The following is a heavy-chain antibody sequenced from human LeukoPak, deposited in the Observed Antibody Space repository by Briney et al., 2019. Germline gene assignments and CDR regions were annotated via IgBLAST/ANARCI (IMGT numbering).Heavy chain of an antibody. D-gene: IGHD3-3*01. CDR2: ISYDGSNK. V-gene: IGHV3-30-3*01. Sequence: GGSLRLSCAASGFTFSSFAMTWVRQAPGKGLEWVAVISYDGSNKYYADSVKGRFTISRDNSKNTLYLQMNSLRAEDTAVYYCARDLKDFWSGYYTWSYYYYGMDVWGQGTTVTVSS. CDR3: ARDLKDFWSGYYTWSYYYYGMDV. CDR1: GFTFSSFA. J-gene: IGHJ6*02.